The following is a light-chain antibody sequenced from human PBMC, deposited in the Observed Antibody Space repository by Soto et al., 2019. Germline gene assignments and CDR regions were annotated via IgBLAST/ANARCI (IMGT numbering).Light chain of an antibody. CDR3: LLSYGGARV. Sequence: QAVVTQEPSLTVSPGGTVTLNCGSSTGAVTSGHYPYWFQQKPGQAPRTLIYDTNNKHSWTPARFSGSLLGGKAALTLSGAQPEDEAEYYCLLSYGGARVFGGGTKLTVL. V-gene: IGLV7-46*01. CDR2: DTN. CDR1: TGAVTSGHY. J-gene: IGLJ2*01.